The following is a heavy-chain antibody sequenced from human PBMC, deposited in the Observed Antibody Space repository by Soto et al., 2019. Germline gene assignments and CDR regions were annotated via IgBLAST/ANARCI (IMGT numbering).Heavy chain of an antibody. V-gene: IGHV3-30*18. Sequence: AGGSLRLSCAASGFTFSNYGMHWVLQTPGKGLEWVAVISYDGSHQFYTDSVKGRFTISRDNSKNTLYLQMNSLRAEDTAVYYCAKRETASRDFDYWGQGTLVTVSS. CDR2: ISYDGSHQ. CDR3: AKRETASRDFDY. J-gene: IGHJ4*02. CDR1: GFTFSNYG. D-gene: IGHD1-26*01.